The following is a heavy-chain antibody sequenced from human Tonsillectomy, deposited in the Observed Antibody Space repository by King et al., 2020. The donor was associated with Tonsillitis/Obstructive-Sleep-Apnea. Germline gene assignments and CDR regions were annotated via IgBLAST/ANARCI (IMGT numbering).Heavy chain of an antibody. CDR3: AKGGGRGVVVPNWFDP. J-gene: IGHJ5*02. D-gene: IGHD2-15*01. V-gene: IGHV3-9*01. CDR1: GFTFDDYA. CDR2: ISWNSGSI. Sequence: VQSGRSLRLSCAASGFTFDDYAMHWVRQAPGKGLEWVSGISWNSGSIGYADSVKGRFTISRDNAKNSLYLQMNSLRAEDTALYYCAKGGGRGVVVPNWFDPWGQGTLVTVSS.